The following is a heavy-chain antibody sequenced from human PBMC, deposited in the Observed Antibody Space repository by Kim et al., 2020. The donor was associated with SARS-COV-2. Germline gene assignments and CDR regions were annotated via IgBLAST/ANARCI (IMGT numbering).Heavy chain of an antibody. J-gene: IGHJ6*02. V-gene: IGHV4-34*01. CDR1: GGSFSGYY. Sequence: SETLSLTCAVYGGSFSGYYWSWIRQPPGKGLEWIGEINHSGSTNYNPSLKSRVTISVDTSKNQFSLKLSSVTAADTAVYYCTDWSSYGMDVWGQGTTVTVSS. CDR3: TDWSSYGMDV. D-gene: IGHD3-9*01. CDR2: INHSGST.